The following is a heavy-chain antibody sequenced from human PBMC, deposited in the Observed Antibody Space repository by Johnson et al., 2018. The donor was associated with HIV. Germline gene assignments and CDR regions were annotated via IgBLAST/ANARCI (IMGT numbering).Heavy chain of an antibody. D-gene: IGHD3-22*01. J-gene: IGHJ3*02. CDR1: GFTFDDYA. CDR3: AKGIPEGYDSSGYQDAFDI. Sequence: VQLVESGGGLVQPGRSLILSCAASGFTFDDYALHWVRQAPGKGLEWVSGISWNSGSIGYADSVKGRFTISRDNAKNSLYLQMNSLRAEDTALYYCAKGIPEGYDSSGYQDAFDIWGQGTMVTVSS. CDR2: ISWNSGSI. V-gene: IGHV3-9*01.